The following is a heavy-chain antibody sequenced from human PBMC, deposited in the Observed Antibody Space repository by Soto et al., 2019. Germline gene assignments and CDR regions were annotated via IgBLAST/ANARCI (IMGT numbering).Heavy chain of an antibody. CDR1: GYTFTSYG. Sequence: ASVKVSCKASGYTFTSYGISWVRQAPGQGLEWMGWISAYNGNTNYAQKLQGRVTMTTDTSTSTAYMELRSLRSDDTAVYYCARAYYDFWSGYSYFDYRGQGTLVTVSS. CDR2: ISAYNGNT. J-gene: IGHJ4*02. D-gene: IGHD3-3*01. CDR3: ARAYYDFWSGYSYFDY. V-gene: IGHV1-18*01.